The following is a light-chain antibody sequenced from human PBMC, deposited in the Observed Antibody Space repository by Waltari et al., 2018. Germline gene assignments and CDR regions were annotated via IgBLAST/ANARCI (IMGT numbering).Light chain of an antibody. J-gene: IGLJ1*01. CDR3: SSFSSSSTPYV. CDR1: ISDIGNYGY. Sequence: QSVLTQPASVSGSPGQSITVSCRGTISDIGNYGYVSWYQQHPGRAPKLIIYEVTNRPSGVSSRFPGSKSGNTASLTISGLQAEDEADYYCSSFSSSSTPYVFGSGTKVTVL. CDR2: EVT. V-gene: IGLV2-14*03.